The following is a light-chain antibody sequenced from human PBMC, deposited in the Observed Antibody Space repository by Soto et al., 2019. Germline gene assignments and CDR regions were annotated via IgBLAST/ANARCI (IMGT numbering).Light chain of an antibody. Sequence: DIVLTQSPSTLSASPGDRATISCRASQSVSSDLAWFQQKPGQAPRLLMYGASTRATGIPARFSGRGSGTEFTLTISSLQSEDFALYYCQQYNNWPLTFGGGTKVEIK. CDR2: GAS. V-gene: IGKV3-15*01. J-gene: IGKJ4*01. CDR3: QQYNNWPLT. CDR1: QSVSSD.